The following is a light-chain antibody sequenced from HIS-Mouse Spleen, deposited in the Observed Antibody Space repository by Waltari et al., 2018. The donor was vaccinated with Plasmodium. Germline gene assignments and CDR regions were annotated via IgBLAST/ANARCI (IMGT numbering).Light chain of an antibody. CDR3: QAWDSSTDYV. CDR2: QDS. Sequence: SYELTQPPSVYVSPGQTASITCSGDKLGAKYDSWYQQKPGQSPVLVIYQDSKRPSGIPERFSGSNSGNTATLTISGTQAMDEADYYCQAWDSSTDYVFGTGTKVTVL. CDR1: KLGAKY. V-gene: IGLV3-1*01. J-gene: IGLJ1*01.